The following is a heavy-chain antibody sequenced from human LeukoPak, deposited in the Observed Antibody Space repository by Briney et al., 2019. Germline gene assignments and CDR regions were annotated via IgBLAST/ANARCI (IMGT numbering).Heavy chain of an antibody. CDR3: AKEHSGRDRPFDY. D-gene: IGHD1-26*01. CDR1: GFTFSSYG. V-gene: IGHV3-30*02. J-gene: IGHJ4*02. CDR2: IRYDGSNK. Sequence: GGSLRLSCAASGFTFSSYGMHWVRQAPGKGLEWVAFIRYDGSNKYYADSVKGRFTISRDNSKNTLYLQMNSLRAEDTAVYYCAKEHSGRDRPFDYRGQGTLVTVSS.